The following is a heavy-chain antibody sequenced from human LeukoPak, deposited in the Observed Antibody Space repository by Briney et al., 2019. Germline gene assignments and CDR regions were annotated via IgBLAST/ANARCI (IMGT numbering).Heavy chain of an antibody. V-gene: IGHV4-30-2*01. Sequence: SQTLSLTCTVSGGSISSGGYYWSWLRQPPGKGLEWIGYIYHSGSTYYNPSLKSRVTISVDRSKNQFSLKLSSVTAADTAVYYCARDTSGVVGTTDAFDIWGQGTMVTVSS. CDR3: ARDTSGVVGTTDAFDI. CDR1: GGSISSGGYY. D-gene: IGHD1-26*01. CDR2: IYHSGST. J-gene: IGHJ3*02.